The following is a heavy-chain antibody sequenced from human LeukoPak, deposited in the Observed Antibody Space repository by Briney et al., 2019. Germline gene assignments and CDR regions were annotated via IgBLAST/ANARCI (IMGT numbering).Heavy chain of an antibody. CDR2: IYYSGST. CDR1: GGSISSSYYY. V-gene: IGHV4-39*01. J-gene: IGHJ4*02. D-gene: IGHD2-21*01. Sequence: SETLSLTCTVSGGSISSSYYYWGWIRQPPGTGLEWIGSIYYSGSTYYNPSLKSRVTISVDTSKNQFSLKLSSVTAADTAVYYCARSSSLNSRFDYWGQGTLVTVSS. CDR3: ARSSSLNSRFDY.